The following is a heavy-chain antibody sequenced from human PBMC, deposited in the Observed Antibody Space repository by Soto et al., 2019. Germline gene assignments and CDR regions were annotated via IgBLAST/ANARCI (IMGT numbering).Heavy chain of an antibody. CDR2: IYPGDSDT. D-gene: IGHD1-26*01. CDR1: GYSFTSYW. CDR3: ARRGTQGYYGMDV. Sequence: PEEPRKISCKGSGYSFTSYWIDWVRQMPGKGLEWMGIIYPGDSDTRYSPSFQGQVTISADKSISTAYLQWSSLKASDTAMYYCARRGTQGYYGMDVWGQGTTVTVSS. J-gene: IGHJ6*02. V-gene: IGHV5-51*01.